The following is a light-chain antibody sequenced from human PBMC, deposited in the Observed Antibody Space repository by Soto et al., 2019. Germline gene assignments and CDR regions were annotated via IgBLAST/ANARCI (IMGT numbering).Light chain of an antibody. CDR1: ETIIDY. CDR2: SAS. J-gene: IGKJ2*01. V-gene: IGKV1-39*01. Sequence: DIQMSQSPSSLSASVGDSVTITCRASETIIDYLNWYQQQPGEAPKLLIFSASSLHSGVPSRFRGSGSGTHFTLTISSLQPEDFATYFCQQSFSAPRTFGQVTKLQAK. CDR3: QQSFSAPRT.